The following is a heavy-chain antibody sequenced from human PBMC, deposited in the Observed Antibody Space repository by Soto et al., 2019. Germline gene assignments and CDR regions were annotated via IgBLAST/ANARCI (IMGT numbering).Heavy chain of an antibody. CDR2: ISSSSSYI. D-gene: IGHD5-18*01. CDR1: GFTFSSYS. J-gene: IGHJ6*02. Sequence: GGSLRLSCAASGFTFSSYSMNWVRQAPGKGLEWVSSISSSSSYIYYADSVKGRFTISRDNAKNSLYLQMNSLRAEDTAVYYCASGGYSYGYYYYYGMDVWGQGTTVTVSS. CDR3: ASGGYSYGYYYYYGMDV. V-gene: IGHV3-21*01.